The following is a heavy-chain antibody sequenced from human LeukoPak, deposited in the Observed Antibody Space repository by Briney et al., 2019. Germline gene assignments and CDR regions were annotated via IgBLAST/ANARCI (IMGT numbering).Heavy chain of an antibody. V-gene: IGHV4-59*01. CDR2: IYYSGST. CDR3: ARHKSVRYAFDI. CDR1: GGSISSYY. D-gene: IGHD4-17*01. Sequence: SETLSLTCTVSGGSISSYYWSWIRQPPGKGLEWIGYIYYSGSTNYNPSLKSRVTISVDTSKNQFSLKLSSVTAADTAVYYCARHKSVRYAFDIWGQGTMVTVSS. J-gene: IGHJ3*02.